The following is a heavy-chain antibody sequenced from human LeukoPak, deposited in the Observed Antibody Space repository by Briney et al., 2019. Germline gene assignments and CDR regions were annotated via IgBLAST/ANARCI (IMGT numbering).Heavy chain of an antibody. CDR2: ISHIGST. CDR1: GGSISSYY. Sequence: SETLSFTCTVSGGSISSYYWSWIRQPPGKGLEWIGYISHIGSTNYNPSLKSRVTISVDTSKNQFSLKLTSVTAADTAVYYCARDRISINALDMWGQGTMVTVSS. CDR3: ARDRISINALDM. V-gene: IGHV4-59*01. J-gene: IGHJ3*02. D-gene: IGHD1-14*01.